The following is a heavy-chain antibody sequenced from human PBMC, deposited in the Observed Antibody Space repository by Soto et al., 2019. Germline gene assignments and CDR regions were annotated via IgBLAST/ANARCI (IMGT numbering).Heavy chain of an antibody. CDR2: INDRGSI. Sequence: QVQLQQWGAGPLRPLETLSLTCGVSGGSFRGYYWALIRQSPGKGLECIGEINDRGSINYNPSLKSRVSISVDTSKNHYSLNLRSVTAADTAVYYCARESHDILTGPPWVWYFDLWGRGTLVTVSS. CDR3: ARESHDILTGPPWVWYFDL. J-gene: IGHJ2*01. D-gene: IGHD3-9*01. V-gene: IGHV4-34*01. CDR1: GGSFRGYY.